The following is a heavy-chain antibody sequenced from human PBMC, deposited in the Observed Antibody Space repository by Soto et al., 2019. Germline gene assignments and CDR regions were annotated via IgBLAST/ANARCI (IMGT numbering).Heavy chain of an antibody. Sequence: GGSLRLSCAASGFTFSSYAMHWVRQAPGKGLEWVAVISYDGSNKYYADSVKGRFTISRDNSKNTLYLQMNSLRAEDTAVYYCAREGRYCSGGSRYGEYFDYWGQGTLVTVSS. CDR3: AREGRYCSGGSRYGEYFDY. V-gene: IGHV3-30-3*01. D-gene: IGHD2-15*01. J-gene: IGHJ4*02. CDR1: GFTFSSYA. CDR2: ISYDGSNK.